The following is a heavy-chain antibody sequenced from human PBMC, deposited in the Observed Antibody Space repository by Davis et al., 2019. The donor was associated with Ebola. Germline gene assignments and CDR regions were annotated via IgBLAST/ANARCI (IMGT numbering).Heavy chain of an antibody. J-gene: IGHJ5*02. CDR2: ISAYNGNT. CDR1: GYTFTSYG. D-gene: IGHD3-10*01. CDR3: ARAILIRGQNWFDP. Sequence: ASVKVSCKASGYTFTSYGISWVRQAPGQGLEWMGWISAYNGNTNYAQKLQGRVTMTIDTSTRTAYMELRSLRFDDTAVYYCARAILIRGQNWFDPWGQGTLVTVSS. V-gene: IGHV1-18*04.